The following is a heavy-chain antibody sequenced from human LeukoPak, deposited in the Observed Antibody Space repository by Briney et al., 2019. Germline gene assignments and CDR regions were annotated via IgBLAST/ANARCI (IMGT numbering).Heavy chain of an antibody. CDR3: AKGPRNYYYYYMDV. CDR1: GFTFSSYE. Sequence: PGGSLRLSCAASGFTFSSYEMNWVRQAPGKGLEWVSYISSSGSTIYYADSVKGRFTISRDNAKNSLYLQMNSLRAEDTAVYYCAKGPRNYYYYYMDVWGKGTTVTVSS. J-gene: IGHJ6*03. CDR2: ISSSGSTI. V-gene: IGHV3-48*03.